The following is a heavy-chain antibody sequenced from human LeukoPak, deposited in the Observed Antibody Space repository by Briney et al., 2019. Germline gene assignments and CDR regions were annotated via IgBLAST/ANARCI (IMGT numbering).Heavy chain of an antibody. Sequence: PSETLSLTCTVSGGSISSSSYYWGWIRQPPGKGLEWIGSIYYSGSTYYNPSLKSRVTISVDTSKNQFSLKLSSVTAADTAIYYCSRVMPGLSMDVWGKGTTVTVSS. CDR2: IYYSGST. J-gene: IGHJ6*03. D-gene: IGHD2-2*01. V-gene: IGHV4-39*07. CDR3: SRVMPGLSMDV. CDR1: GGSISSSSYY.